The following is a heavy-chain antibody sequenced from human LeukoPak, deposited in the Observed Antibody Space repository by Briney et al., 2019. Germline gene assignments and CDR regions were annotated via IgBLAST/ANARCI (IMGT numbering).Heavy chain of an antibody. J-gene: IGHJ4*02. CDR3: AKNQGQWLVPVDY. D-gene: IGHD6-19*01. CDR1: GFTVTTNY. CDR2: IYSGGYT. V-gene: IGHV3-66*01. Sequence: GGSLRLSCAASGFTVTTNYMTWVRQAPGKGLEWVSIIYSGGYTDYADSVKGRFTISRDNSKNTLYLQMNNLRAEDTALYYCAKNQGQWLVPVDYWGQGTLVTVSS.